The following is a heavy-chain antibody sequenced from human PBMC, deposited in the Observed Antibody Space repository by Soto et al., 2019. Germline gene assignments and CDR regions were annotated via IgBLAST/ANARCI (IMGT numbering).Heavy chain of an antibody. CDR3: ARDGDMVRGVLFDY. CDR1: GYTFTSYD. Sequence: GASVKVSCKASGYTFTSYDINWVRQATGQGLEWMGWMNPNSGNTGYAQKFQGWVTMTRDTSISTAYMELSRLRSDDTAVYYCARDGDMVRGVLFDYWGQGTLVTVSS. J-gene: IGHJ4*02. D-gene: IGHD3-10*01. V-gene: IGHV1-8*01. CDR2: MNPNSGNT.